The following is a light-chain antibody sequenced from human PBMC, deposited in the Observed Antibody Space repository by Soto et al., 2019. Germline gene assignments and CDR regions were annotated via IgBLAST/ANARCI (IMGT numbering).Light chain of an antibody. CDR3: QQYNSYSWT. CDR2: DAS. J-gene: IGKJ1*01. Sequence: GDIVTITCQASDDIINSLNWYQQKPGKAPKLLIHDASILQTGVPSRFSGGGSGTDFTFTITSLQPEDIATYYCQQYNSYSWTFGQGTKVDIK. V-gene: IGKV1-33*01. CDR1: DDIINS.